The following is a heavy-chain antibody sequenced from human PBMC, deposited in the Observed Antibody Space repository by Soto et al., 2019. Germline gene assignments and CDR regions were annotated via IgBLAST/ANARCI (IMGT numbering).Heavy chain of an antibody. D-gene: IGHD3-3*01. V-gene: IGHV3-48*03. CDR3: ARDPPNGRFLESHGGY. Sequence: EVQLVESGGGLVQPGGSLRLSCAASGFTFSSYEMNWVRQAPGKGLEWVSYISSSGSTIYYADSVKGRFTISRDNAKNSLYLQMNSLRAEDTAVYYCARDPPNGRFLESHGGYWGQGTLVTVSS. J-gene: IGHJ4*02. CDR2: ISSSGSTI. CDR1: GFTFSSYE.